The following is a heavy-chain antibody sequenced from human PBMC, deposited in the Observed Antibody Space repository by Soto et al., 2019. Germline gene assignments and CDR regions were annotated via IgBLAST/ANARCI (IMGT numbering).Heavy chain of an antibody. J-gene: IGHJ4*02. V-gene: IGHV6-1*01. CDR3: AREVGSGWYYYFDY. Sequence: SQTLSLTCAISGDSVSGNSAAWNWIRQSPSRGLEWLGRTYYRSRWYNDYAVSVKSRITVTPDTSKNQFSLQLNSVTPEDTAVYYCAREVGSGWYYYFDYWGQGTLVTVSS. D-gene: IGHD6-19*01. CDR1: GDSVSGNSAA. CDR2: TYYRSRWYN.